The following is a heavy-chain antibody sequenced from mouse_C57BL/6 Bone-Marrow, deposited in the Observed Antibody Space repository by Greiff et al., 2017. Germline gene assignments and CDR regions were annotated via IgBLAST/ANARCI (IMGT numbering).Heavy chain of an antibody. D-gene: IGHD1-1*01. CDR3: TMTTVVYWYFDV. J-gene: IGHJ1*03. CDR1: GFNIKDYY. CDR2: IDPADGDT. Sequence: VPLQQSGAELVRPGASVKLSCTASGFNIKDYYMHWVQQRPEQGLEWIGRIDPADGDTESAPNFQGKATMTADTSTNTAYLQLSSLTSDDTAVYYCTMTTVVYWYFDVWGTGTTVTVSS. V-gene: IGHV14-1*01.